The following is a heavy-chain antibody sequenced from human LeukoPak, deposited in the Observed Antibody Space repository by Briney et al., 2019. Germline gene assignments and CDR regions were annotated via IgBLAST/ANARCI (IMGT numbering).Heavy chain of an antibody. J-gene: IGHJ3*02. CDR1: GFTFSSYA. D-gene: IGHD1-26*01. Sequence: PGGSLRLSCAASGFTFSSYAMHWVRQAPGKGLEWVAVISYDGSNKYYADSVKGRFTISRDNSKNTVYLQMNSLRAEDTAVYYCAKDRWEDLSSLRGAFDIWGQGTMVTVSS. CDR3: AKDRWEDLSSLRGAFDI. V-gene: IGHV3-30-3*01. CDR2: ISYDGSNK.